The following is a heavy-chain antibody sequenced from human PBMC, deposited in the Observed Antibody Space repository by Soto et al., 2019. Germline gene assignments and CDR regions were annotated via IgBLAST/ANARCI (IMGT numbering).Heavy chain of an antibody. CDR2: INPSGGST. D-gene: IGHD3-22*01. CDR1: GYTFTSYA. Sequence: ASVKVSFKGSGYTFTSYAIHWGRQAPGQRLEWMGIINPSGGSTSYAQKLQGRVTMTTDTSTRTAYMELRSLRSDDTVVYCWARTTYYYDSSGYGDYWGQGTLVTVSS. CDR3: ARTTYYYDSSGYGDY. J-gene: IGHJ4*02. V-gene: IGHV1-46*01.